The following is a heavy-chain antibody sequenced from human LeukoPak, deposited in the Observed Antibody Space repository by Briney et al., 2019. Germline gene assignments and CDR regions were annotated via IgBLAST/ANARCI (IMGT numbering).Heavy chain of an antibody. D-gene: IGHD3-22*01. CDR2: INHSGST. V-gene: IGHV4-34*01. Sequence: PSETLSLTCAVYGGSVSGYYWGCIRQPPGKGLEWIGKINHSGSTNYNPSLKSRVTMSIDTSKKQFSLKLSSVTAADTAVYYCARGYYDSSGYDYVWYFDLWGRGSLVTVSS. CDR1: GGSVSGYY. CDR3: ARGYYDSSGYDYVWYFDL. J-gene: IGHJ2*01.